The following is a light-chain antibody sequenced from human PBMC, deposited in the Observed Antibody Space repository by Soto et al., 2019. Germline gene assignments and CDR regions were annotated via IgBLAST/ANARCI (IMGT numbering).Light chain of an antibody. Sequence: QSVLTQPPSVSWAPGQRVTISCTGSSSNIGAGYDVHWYQQLPGTAPKLLIYGNSNRPSGVPDRFSGSKSGTSASLDITGLQAEDEADYYCQSYDSSLSGSDVVVGGGTKLTVL. CDR1: SSNIGAGYD. J-gene: IGLJ2*01. CDR2: GNS. V-gene: IGLV1-40*01. CDR3: QSYDSSLSGSDVV.